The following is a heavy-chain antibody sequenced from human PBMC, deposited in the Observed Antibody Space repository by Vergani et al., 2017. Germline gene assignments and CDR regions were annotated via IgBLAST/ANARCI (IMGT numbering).Heavy chain of an antibody. CDR2: INSDGSST. V-gene: IGHV3-74*02. Sequence: EVQLVESGGGLVQPGGSLRLSCAASGFTVSSNYMSWVRQAPGKGLVWVSRINSDGSSTSYADSVKGRFTISRDNAKNTLYLQMNSLRAEDTAVYYCARAKAYSSSTLDYWGQGTLVTVSS. J-gene: IGHJ4*02. CDR1: GFTVSSNY. D-gene: IGHD6-13*01. CDR3: ARAKAYSSSTLDY.